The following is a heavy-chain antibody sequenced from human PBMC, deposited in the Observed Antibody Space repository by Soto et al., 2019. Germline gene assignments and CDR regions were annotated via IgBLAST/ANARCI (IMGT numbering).Heavy chain of an antibody. CDR3: ASSQKGYNWNYFDH. CDR1: GGSISGSYYY. V-gene: IGHV4-39*01. Sequence: SETLSLTCAVAGGSISGSYYYWGWLRQSPGRGPEWIGSVFYTGFTSYNPSLESRVSVSVDTSKNQFSLKVSAVTAADTAVYYCASSQKGYNWNYFDHWGQGALVTVSS. J-gene: IGHJ4*02. D-gene: IGHD1-20*01. CDR2: VFYTGFT.